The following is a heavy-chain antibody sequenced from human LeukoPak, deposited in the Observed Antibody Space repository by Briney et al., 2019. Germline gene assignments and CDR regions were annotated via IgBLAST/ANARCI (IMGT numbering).Heavy chain of an antibody. CDR2: ISSSSSYI. V-gene: IGHV3-21*01. CDR1: GFTFSGHG. J-gene: IGHJ4*02. Sequence: GGSLRLSCGASGFTFSGHGINWVRQAPGKGLEWVSSISSSSSYIYYADSVKGRFTISRDNAKNSLYLQMNSLRAEDTAVYYCARDYYDSSAPPDWGQGTLVTVSS. D-gene: IGHD3-22*01. CDR3: ARDYYDSSAPPD.